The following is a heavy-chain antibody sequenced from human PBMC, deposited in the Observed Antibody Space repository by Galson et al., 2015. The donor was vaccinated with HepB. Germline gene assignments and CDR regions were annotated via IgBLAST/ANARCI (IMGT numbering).Heavy chain of an antibody. V-gene: IGHV1-18*01. CDR3: ARNNSDNIGFGI. J-gene: IGHJ3*02. D-gene: IGHD1/OR15-1a*01. CDR1: GHTFTSYD. Sequence: SVKVSCKASGHTFTSYDISWVRQAPGQGLEWMGWISGYNDNTNYAQKLQGRVTMTTDTSTNTVYMELRSLRPDDTALYYCARNNSDNIGFGIWGQGTMVTVSS. CDR2: ISGYNDNT.